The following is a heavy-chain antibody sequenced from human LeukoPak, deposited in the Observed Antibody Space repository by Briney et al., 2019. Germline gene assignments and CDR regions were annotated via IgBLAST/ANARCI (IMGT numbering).Heavy chain of an antibody. CDR1: GFTVSNNY. CDR3: ARGSSGYSYGYFYYYYGMDV. D-gene: IGHD5-18*01. CDR2: IYSGGGT. Sequence: GGSLRLSCAASGFTVSNNYMSWVHQAPGKGLEWVSVIYSGGGTYYADSVKGRFTISRDNSKNTLYLQMNSLRAEDTAVYYCARGSSGYSYGYFYYYYGMDVWGQGTTVTVSS. J-gene: IGHJ6*02. V-gene: IGHV3-66*01.